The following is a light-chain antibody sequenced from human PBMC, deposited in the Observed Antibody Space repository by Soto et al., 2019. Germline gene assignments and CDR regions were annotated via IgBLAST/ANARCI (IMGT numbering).Light chain of an antibody. Sequence: DIQMTQSPSSLSASVGDRVTITCQASQDISNYLNWYQQKPGKAPKLLIYDASNLEIGVPSRFSGSRSGTDFTFTISSLQAEDIATYYCQQYDNLPITFGQGTRLEIK. CDR1: QDISNY. J-gene: IGKJ5*01. V-gene: IGKV1-33*01. CDR3: QQYDNLPIT. CDR2: DAS.